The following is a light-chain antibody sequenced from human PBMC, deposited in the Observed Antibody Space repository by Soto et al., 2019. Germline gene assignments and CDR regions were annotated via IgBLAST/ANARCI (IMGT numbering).Light chain of an antibody. Sequence: QSVLTQPPSVSGAPGQRVTISCTGTSSNIGAGYDVHWYQQLPGTAPKLLIYGDINRPSGVPDRFSGSKSGSSASLAITGLQAEDEADYYCQSYDSRLTAYVFGTGT. CDR2: GDI. V-gene: IGLV1-40*01. CDR1: SSNIGAGYD. J-gene: IGLJ1*01. CDR3: QSYDSRLTAYV.